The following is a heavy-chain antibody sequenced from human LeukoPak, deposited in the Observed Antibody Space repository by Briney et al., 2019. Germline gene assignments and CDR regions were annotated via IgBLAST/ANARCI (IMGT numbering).Heavy chain of an antibody. CDR2: IYYSGST. V-gene: IGHV4-31*03. J-gene: IGHJ4*02. CDR3: ARFSASYCSSTSCSYYFDY. D-gene: IGHD2-2*01. CDR1: GGSISSGGYY. Sequence: PSETLSLTCSVSGGSISSGGYYWSWIRQHPGKGLEWIGYIYYSGSTYYNPSLKSRVTISVDTSKNQFSLKLSSVTAADTAVYYCARFSASYCSSTSCSYYFDYWGQGTLVTVSS.